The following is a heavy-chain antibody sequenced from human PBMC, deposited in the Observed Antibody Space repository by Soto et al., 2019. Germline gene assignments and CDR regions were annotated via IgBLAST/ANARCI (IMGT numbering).Heavy chain of an antibody. CDR3: ARGGRGYSTGMDV. Sequence: PVGSLRLSCAASGFTFSSYAMHWVRQAPGKGLEWVAVISYDGSNKYYADSVKGRFTISRDNSKNTLYLQMNSLRAEDTAVYYCARGGRGYSTGMDVWGQGTTVTVSS. V-gene: IGHV3-30-3*01. D-gene: IGHD2-8*01. CDR1: GFTFSSYA. J-gene: IGHJ6*02. CDR2: ISYDGSNK.